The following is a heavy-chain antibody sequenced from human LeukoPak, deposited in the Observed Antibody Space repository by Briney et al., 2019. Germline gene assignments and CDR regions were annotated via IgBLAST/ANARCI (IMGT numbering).Heavy chain of an antibody. D-gene: IGHD6-13*01. CDR2: VYYSGST. CDR1: GGSISSNY. J-gene: IGHJ6*02. CDR3: ARRIAAAQTYYYYGMDV. V-gene: IGHV4-59*08. Sequence: SETLSLTCTVSGGSISSNYWSWIRQPPGKGLEWIGHVYYSGSTNYKPSLKSRVTISVDTSKNQFSLKLSSVTAADTAVYYCARRIAAAQTYYYYGMDVWGQGTTVTVSS.